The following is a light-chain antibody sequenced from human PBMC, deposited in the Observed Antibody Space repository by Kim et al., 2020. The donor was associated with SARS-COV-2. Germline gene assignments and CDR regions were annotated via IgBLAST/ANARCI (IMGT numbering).Light chain of an antibody. V-gene: IGLV2-8*01. CDR2: EVN. Sequence: GHPVTISCTGTSSDVGGLKYVSWYHQQPGKAPKLIIYEVNRRSSGVPDRFSGSKSGNTASLTVSRLQSEDEADYYCTSYGGSNNLVIGGGTQMTVL. CDR1: SSDVGGLKY. CDR3: TSYGGSNNLV. J-gene: IGLJ2*01.